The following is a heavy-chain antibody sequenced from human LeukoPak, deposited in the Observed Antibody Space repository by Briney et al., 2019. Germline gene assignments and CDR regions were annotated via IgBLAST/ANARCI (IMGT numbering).Heavy chain of an antibody. CDR3: ARAFSSGYDSYAAFDL. J-gene: IGHJ3*01. Sequence: ASVKVSCKASGNTFTTYDINWVRQATGQGLEWMGWMNPNSANTGYAQKFQGRVTMTRNTSMTTAYMELGSLRSEDTAVYYCARAFSSGYDSYAAFDLWGQGTMVTVSS. D-gene: IGHD5-12*01. CDR2: MNPNSANT. CDR1: GNTFTTYD. V-gene: IGHV1-8*01.